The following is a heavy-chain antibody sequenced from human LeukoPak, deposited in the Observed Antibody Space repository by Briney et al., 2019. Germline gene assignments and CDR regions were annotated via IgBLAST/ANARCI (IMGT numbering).Heavy chain of an antibody. CDR3: ARDRGSCSTSCYRAFDI. CDR1: GGSISSGSYY. V-gene: IGHV4-61*02. Sequence: PSETLSLTCTVSGGSISSGSYYGSWIRQPAGKGLGWIERIYTSGSTNYNPSLKSRVTISVDTSKNQFSLKLSSVTAADTAVYYCARDRGSCSTSCYRAFDIWGQGTMVTVSS. J-gene: IGHJ3*02. CDR2: IYTSGST. D-gene: IGHD2-2*02.